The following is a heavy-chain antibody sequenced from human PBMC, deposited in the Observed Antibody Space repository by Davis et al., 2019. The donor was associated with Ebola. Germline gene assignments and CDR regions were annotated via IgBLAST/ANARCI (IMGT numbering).Heavy chain of an antibody. CDR1: GGSISSYY. CDR2: IYTSGST. J-gene: IGHJ4*02. Sequence: PSETLSLTCTVSGGSISSYYWSWIRQPAGKGLEWIGRIYTSGSTNYNPSLKSRVTMSVDTSKNQFSLKLSSVTAADTAVYYCARVYCSGGSCYSFWFDYWGQGTLVTVSS. D-gene: IGHD2-15*01. CDR3: ARVYCSGGSCYSFWFDY. V-gene: IGHV4-4*07.